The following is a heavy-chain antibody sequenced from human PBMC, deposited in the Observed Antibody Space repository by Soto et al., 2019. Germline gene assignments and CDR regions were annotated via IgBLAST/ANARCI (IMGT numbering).Heavy chain of an antibody. Sequence: ASVKVSCKASGYTFTSYGISWVRQAPGQGLEWMGWISAYNGNTNYAQKLQGRVTMTTDTSTSTAYMELRSLRSDDTAVYYCAREEGRYCSGGSCYVDSPEVTGFDPWCQGNLVTVSS. V-gene: IGHV1-18*01. CDR2: ISAYNGNT. CDR3: AREEGRYCSGGSCYVDSPEVTGFDP. J-gene: IGHJ5*02. D-gene: IGHD2-15*01. CDR1: GYTFTSYG.